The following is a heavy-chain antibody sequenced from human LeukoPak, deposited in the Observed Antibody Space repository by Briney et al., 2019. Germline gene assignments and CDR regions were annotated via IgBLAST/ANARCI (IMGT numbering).Heavy chain of an antibody. D-gene: IGHD3-9*01. CDR2: IYHSGST. J-gene: IGHJ4*02. CDR1: GGSVSRYS. V-gene: IGHV4-59*02. CDR3: ATTRLRYFDWFVDY. Sequence: SETLSLTCTVSGGSVSRYSWSWIRQPPGKGLEWIGYIYHSGSTNYNPSLKSRVTISLDTSKNQFSPMLSSVTAADTAVYYCATTRLRYFDWFVDYWGQGTLVTVSS.